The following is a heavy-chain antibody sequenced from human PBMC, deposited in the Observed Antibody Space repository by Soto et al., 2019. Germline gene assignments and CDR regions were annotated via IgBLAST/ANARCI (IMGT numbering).Heavy chain of an antibody. J-gene: IGHJ6*03. CDR1: GYTFTSYG. CDR2: ISAYNGNT. CDR3: ARDSYSSSWHYYMDV. D-gene: IGHD6-13*01. Sequence: ASVKVSCKASGYTFTSYGISWVRQAPGQGLEWMGWISAYNGNTNYAQKLQGRVTMTTDTSTSTAYMELRSLRSDDTAVYYCARDSYSSSWHYYMDVWGKGTTVTVSS. V-gene: IGHV1-18*01.